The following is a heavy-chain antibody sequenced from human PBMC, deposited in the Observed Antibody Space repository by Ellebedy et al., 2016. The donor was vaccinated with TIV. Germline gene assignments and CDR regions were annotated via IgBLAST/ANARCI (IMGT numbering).Heavy chain of an antibody. J-gene: IGHJ3*01. CDR1: GFIFDSFY. V-gene: IGHV3-7*04. CDR2: IKYDEIEK. D-gene: IGHD2-2*01. CDR3: ARDTVAVPDGDTFDF. Sequence: GESLKISCVVSGFIFDSFYMSWVRQAPGKGLEWVAHIKYDEIEKYYANSVKGRFTISRDNARNSIYLQMKSLRVDDTAMYYCARDTVAVPDGDTFDFWGQGTMVAVST.